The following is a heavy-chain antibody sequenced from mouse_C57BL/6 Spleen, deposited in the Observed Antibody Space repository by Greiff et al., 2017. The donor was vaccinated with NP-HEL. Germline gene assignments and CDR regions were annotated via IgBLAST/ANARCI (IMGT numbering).Heavy chain of an antibody. CDR2: INPNNGGT. J-gene: IGHJ3*01. V-gene: IGHV1-26*01. CDR3: ARGPFAY. Sequence: EVQLQQSGPELVKPGASVKISCKASGYTFTDYYMNWVKQSHGKSLEWIGDINPNNGGTSYNQKFKGKATLTVDKSSSTAYMELRSLTSEDSAFYYCARGPFAYWGQGTLVTVSA. CDR1: GYTFTDYY.